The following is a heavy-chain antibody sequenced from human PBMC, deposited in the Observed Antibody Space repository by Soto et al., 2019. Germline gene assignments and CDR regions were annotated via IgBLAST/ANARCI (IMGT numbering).Heavy chain of an antibody. D-gene: IGHD3-3*01. Sequence: KTSETLSLTCAVSGGSISSSNWWSWVRQPPGKGLEWFGEGYHSGSTNYNPSLKSRVTISVDKSKSQFSLKLSSVTAADTAVYYCARRYYDFWSGTRVGYFDYWGQGTLVTVSS. V-gene: IGHV4-4*02. CDR2: GYHSGST. CDR3: ARRYYDFWSGTRVGYFDY. J-gene: IGHJ4*02. CDR1: GGSISSSNW.